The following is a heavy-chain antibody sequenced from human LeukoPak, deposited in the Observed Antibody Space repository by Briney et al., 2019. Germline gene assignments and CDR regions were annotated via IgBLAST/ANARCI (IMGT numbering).Heavy chain of an antibody. CDR1: GFTFSSYS. CDR2: ISSSSSYI. Sequence: KTGGSLRLSRAASGFTFSSYSMSWVRQAPGKGLEWVSSISSSSSYIYYADSVKGRFTISRDNAKNSLYLQMNSLRAEDTAVYYCAREGYYDFWSGYKRYYYMDVWGKGTTVTVSS. D-gene: IGHD3-3*01. J-gene: IGHJ6*03. CDR3: AREGYYDFWSGYKRYYYMDV. V-gene: IGHV3-21*01.